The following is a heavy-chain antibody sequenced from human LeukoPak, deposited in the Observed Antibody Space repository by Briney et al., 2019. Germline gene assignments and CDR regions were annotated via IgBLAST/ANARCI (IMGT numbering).Heavy chain of an antibody. V-gene: IGHV1-2*02. CDR2: INPNSGGT. CDR1: GYTFTGYY. J-gene: IGHJ5*02. D-gene: IGHD6-13*01. CDR3: ARAGYSSSWYNYWFDP. Sequence: ASVKVSCKASGYTFTGYYVHWVRQAPGQGLEWMGWINPNSGGTNYAQKFQGRVTMTRDTSISTAYMELSRLRSDGTAVYYCARAGYSSSWYNYWFDPWGQGTLVTVSS.